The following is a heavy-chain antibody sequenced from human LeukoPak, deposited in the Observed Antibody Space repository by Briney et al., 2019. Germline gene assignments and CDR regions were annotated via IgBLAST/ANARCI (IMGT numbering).Heavy chain of an antibody. D-gene: IGHD1-26*01. Sequence: GGSLRLSCAASGFTFSSYWMHWVRQAPGKGLVWVSRINSDGSSTSYADSVKGRFTISRDNAKNTLYLQMNSLRAEDTAVYYCARVLLPISGSSPFEYWGQGTLVTVSS. V-gene: IGHV3-74*01. J-gene: IGHJ4*02. CDR3: ARVLLPISGSSPFEY. CDR1: GFTFSSYW. CDR2: INSDGSST.